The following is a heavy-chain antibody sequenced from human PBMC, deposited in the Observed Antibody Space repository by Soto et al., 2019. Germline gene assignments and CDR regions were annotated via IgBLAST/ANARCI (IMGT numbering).Heavy chain of an antibody. Sequence: GGSLRLSCAASGFTFSSYSMNWVRQAPGKGLEWVSSISSSSSYIYYADSVKGRFTISRDNAKNSLYLQMNSLRAEDTAVYYCARVFGYDFWSGYYSGRGNWFDPWGQGTLVTVSS. D-gene: IGHD3-3*01. CDR3: ARVFGYDFWSGYYSGRGNWFDP. V-gene: IGHV3-21*01. CDR2: ISSSSSYI. CDR1: GFTFSSYS. J-gene: IGHJ5*02.